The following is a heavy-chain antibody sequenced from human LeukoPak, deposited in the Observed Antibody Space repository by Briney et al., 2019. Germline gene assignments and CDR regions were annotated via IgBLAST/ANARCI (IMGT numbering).Heavy chain of an antibody. V-gene: IGHV4-39*07. CDR2: INHSGST. CDR3: ARSPWAFDI. J-gene: IGHJ3*02. Sequence: SETLSLTCTVSGGSISSSSYYWGWIRQPPGKGLEWIGEINHSGSTNYNPSLKSRVTISVDTSKNQFSLKLSSVTAADTAVYYCARSPWAFDIWGQGTMVTVSS. CDR1: GGSISSSSYY.